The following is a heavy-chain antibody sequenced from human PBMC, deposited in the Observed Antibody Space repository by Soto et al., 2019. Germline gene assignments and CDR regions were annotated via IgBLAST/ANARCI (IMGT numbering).Heavy chain of an antibody. V-gene: IGHV3-30*18. CDR3: AKGDYYVFYYYGMDV. CDR1: GFTFSSYG. J-gene: IGHJ6*02. CDR2: ISYDGSNK. Sequence: GGSLRLSCAASGFTFSSYGMHWVRQAPGKGLEWVAVISYDGSNKYYADSVKGRFTISRDNSKNTLYLQMNSLRAEDTAVYYCAKGDYYVFYYYGMDVWGQGTTVTVSS. D-gene: IGHD3-10*02.